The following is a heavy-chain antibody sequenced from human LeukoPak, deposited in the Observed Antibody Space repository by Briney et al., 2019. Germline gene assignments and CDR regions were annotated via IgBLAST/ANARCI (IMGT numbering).Heavy chain of an antibody. Sequence: GGSLRLSCAASGFTFSSYSINWVRLAPGKGLEWVSSISTSSSYIYYADSVKGRFTIPRDNAKNSLYLQMNSLRAEDTAVYYCAKTADNYYYYYMDVWGKGTTVTVSS. V-gene: IGHV3-21*01. J-gene: IGHJ6*03. D-gene: IGHD7-27*01. CDR1: GFTFSSYS. CDR3: AKTADNYYYYYMDV. CDR2: ISTSSSYI.